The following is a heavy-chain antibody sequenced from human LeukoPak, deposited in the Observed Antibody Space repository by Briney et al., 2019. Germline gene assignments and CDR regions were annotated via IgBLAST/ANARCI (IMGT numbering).Heavy chain of an antibody. V-gene: IGHV3-53*01. CDR2: IYSGGST. D-gene: IGHD6-13*01. CDR3: ARVGKRGSSSWYDAFDI. J-gene: IGHJ3*02. Sequence: GRSLRLSCAASGFTVSSNYMSWVRQAPGKGLEWVSVIYSGGSTYYADSVKGRFTISRDNSKNTLYLQMNSLRAEDTAVYYCARVGKRGSSSWYDAFDIWGQGTMVTVSS. CDR1: GFTVSSNY.